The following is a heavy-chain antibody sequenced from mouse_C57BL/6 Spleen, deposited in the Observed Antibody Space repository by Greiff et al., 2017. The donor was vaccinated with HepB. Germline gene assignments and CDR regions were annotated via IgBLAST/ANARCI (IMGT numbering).Heavy chain of an antibody. Sequence: QVQLQQSGPELVKPGASVKLSCKASGYTFTSYDINWVKQRPGQGLEWIGWIYPRDGSTKYNEKFKGKATLTVDTSSSTAYMELHSLTSEDSAVYFCARKGGGGLLRSFDYWGQGTTLTVSS. J-gene: IGHJ2*01. CDR3: ARKGGGGLLRSFDY. CDR2: IYPRDGST. D-gene: IGHD1-1*01. V-gene: IGHV1-85*01. CDR1: GYTFTSYD.